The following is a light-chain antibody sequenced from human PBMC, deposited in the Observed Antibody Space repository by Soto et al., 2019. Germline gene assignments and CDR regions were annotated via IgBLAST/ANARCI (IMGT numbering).Light chain of an antibody. CDR3: SSYAGRQRL. CDR1: DRDVGNYNY. CDR2: DVT. J-gene: IGLJ1*01. V-gene: IGLV2-11*01. Sequence: QSVLAQPRSVSGSPGQSVTISCTGTDRDVGNYNYVSWYQQHPGKAPKVIIYDVTKRPAGVPGRFSGSKSGSTASLIISGLQSEDEATYYCSSYAGRQRLFGTGTKVTVL.